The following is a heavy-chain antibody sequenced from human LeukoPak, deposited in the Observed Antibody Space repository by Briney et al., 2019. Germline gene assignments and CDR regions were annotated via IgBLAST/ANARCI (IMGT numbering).Heavy chain of an antibody. CDR3: ARDPGRDYAFDY. CDR2: IYYSGST. J-gene: IGHJ4*02. CDR1: GGSISSYY. Sequence: SETLSLTCTVSGGSISSYYWSWIRQPPGKGLEWIGYIYYSGSTNYNPSLKSRVTISVDTSKNQFSLRLYSVTAADTALYYCARDPGRDYAFDYWGQGTLVTVSS. D-gene: IGHD4-17*01. V-gene: IGHV4-59*12.